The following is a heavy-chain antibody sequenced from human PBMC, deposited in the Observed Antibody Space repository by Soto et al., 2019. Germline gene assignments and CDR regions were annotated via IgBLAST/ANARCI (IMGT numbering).Heavy chain of an antibody. CDR1: GGSISSSSYY. J-gene: IGHJ3*02. Sequence: SETLSLTCTVSGGSISSSSYYWGWIRQPPGKGLEWIGSIYYSGSTYYNPSLKSRVTISVDTSKNQFSLKLSSVTAADTAVYYCASGSYGSLYIDAFDIWGQGTMVTVSS. D-gene: IGHD1-26*01. CDR3: ASGSYGSLYIDAFDI. V-gene: IGHV4-39*01. CDR2: IYYSGST.